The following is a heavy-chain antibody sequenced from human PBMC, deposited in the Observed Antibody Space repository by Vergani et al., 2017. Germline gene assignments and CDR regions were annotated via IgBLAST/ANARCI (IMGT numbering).Heavy chain of an antibody. CDR3: AAIYGSSGYSYYYYGMDG. D-gene: IGHD3-22*01. CDR1: GYTFTGYY. V-gene: IGHV1-2*02. Sequence: QVQLVQSGAEVKKPGASVKVSCKASGYTFTGYYMHWVRQAPGQGLEWMGWINPNSGGTNYAQEFQGRVTMTRGTSISTAYMGLSRLRTDDTAGYYWAAIYGSSGYSYYYYGMDGWGQGTTVTVSS. J-gene: IGHJ6*02. CDR2: INPNSGGT.